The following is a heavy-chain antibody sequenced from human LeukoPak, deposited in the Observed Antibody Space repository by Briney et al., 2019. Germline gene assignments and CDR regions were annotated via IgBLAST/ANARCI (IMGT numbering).Heavy chain of an antibody. CDR1: GGSFSGYY. CDR3: ASASRSVYYYDSSGYYGY. Sequence: SETLSLTRAVYGGSFSGYYWSWIRQPPGKGLEWIGEINHSGSTNYNPSLKSRVTISVDTSKNQFSLKLSSVTAADTAVYYCASASRSVYYYDSSGYYGYWGQGTLVTVSS. CDR2: INHSGST. J-gene: IGHJ4*02. D-gene: IGHD3-22*01. V-gene: IGHV4-34*01.